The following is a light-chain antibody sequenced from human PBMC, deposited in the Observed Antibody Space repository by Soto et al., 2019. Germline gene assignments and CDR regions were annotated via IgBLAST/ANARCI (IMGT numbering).Light chain of an antibody. V-gene: IGKV3-11*01. CDR1: QSVSSY. J-gene: IGKJ5*01. Sequence: EIVLTQSPGTVSVSPWERATLSCRASQSVSSYLAWYQQKPGQAPRLLIYDASNRATGIPARFSGSGSGTAFTLTIRTLEPEDFAVSYCQQRSTWPITFGQGTRLEIK. CDR3: QQRSTWPIT. CDR2: DAS.